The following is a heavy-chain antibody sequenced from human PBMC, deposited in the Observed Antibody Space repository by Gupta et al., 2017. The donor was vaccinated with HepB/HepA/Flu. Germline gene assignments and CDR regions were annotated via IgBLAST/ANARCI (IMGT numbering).Heavy chain of an antibody. V-gene: IGHV4-34*01. CDR1: DESFSGYY. Sequence: QVQLQQWGAGLLKPSETLSLTCTVYDESFSGYYWTWIRQPPGKGLEWIGEINHGGRTNYIPALKSRVTISIDTSKNQLYLNLSSAKEEDTAAYYCARGDYRRAYYYPFYCAFYLWGRGTLVSVSS. D-gene: IGHD3-22*01. CDR2: INHGGRT. CDR3: ARGDYRRAYYYPFYCAFYL. J-gene: IGHJ2*01.